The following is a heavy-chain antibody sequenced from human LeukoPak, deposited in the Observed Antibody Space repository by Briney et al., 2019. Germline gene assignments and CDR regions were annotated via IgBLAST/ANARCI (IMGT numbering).Heavy chain of an antibody. CDR2: IYPGDSDT. V-gene: IGHV5-51*01. Sequence: GESLKISCKGSGYSFTSYWIGWVRQMPGKGLEWMGIIYPGDSDTRYSPSFQGQVTISADKSISTAYLQWSSLKASDTAMYYCARWRSLPNYDFWSGYPEHYFDYWGQGTLVTVSS. D-gene: IGHD3-3*01. CDR1: GYSFTSYW. CDR3: ARWRSLPNYDFWSGYPEHYFDY. J-gene: IGHJ4*02.